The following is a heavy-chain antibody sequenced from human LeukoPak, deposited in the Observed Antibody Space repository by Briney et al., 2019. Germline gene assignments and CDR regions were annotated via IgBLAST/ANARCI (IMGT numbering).Heavy chain of an antibody. CDR2: INPSGGST. J-gene: IGHJ4*02. Sequence: ASVKVSSKASGYTFTSYYMHWVRQAPGQGLEWMGIINPSGGSTSYAQKFQGRVTMTRDTSTSTVYMELSSLRSDDTAVYYCARTRPRDSSDAPYYFDYWGQGTLVTVSS. V-gene: IGHV1-46*01. CDR1: GYTFTSYY. CDR3: ARTRPRDSSDAPYYFDY. D-gene: IGHD3/OR15-3a*01.